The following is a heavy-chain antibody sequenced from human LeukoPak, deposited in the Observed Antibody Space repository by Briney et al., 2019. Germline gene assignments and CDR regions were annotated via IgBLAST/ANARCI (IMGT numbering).Heavy chain of an antibody. J-gene: IGHJ4*02. CDR3: AATDGYIHRHPLYYLDY. Sequence: SVKVSCKASGGTFNNYAISWVRQTPGQGPEWMGGVMPLFGTPSYAQKFQGRVTVITDDSTNTAYMEVSSLRYDDTAIYYCAATDGYIHRHPLYYLDYWGQGTLVIVSS. CDR2: VMPLFGTP. CDR1: GGTFNNYA. D-gene: IGHD5-24*01. V-gene: IGHV1-69*05.